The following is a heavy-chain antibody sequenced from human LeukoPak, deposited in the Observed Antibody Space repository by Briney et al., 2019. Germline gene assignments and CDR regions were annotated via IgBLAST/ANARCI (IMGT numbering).Heavy chain of an antibody. CDR3: ARVGEYYFDY. Sequence: GGSLRLSCAASGFTFSNYWMSWVRQAPGKGLEWVANIKQDGSEKYYVDSVKGRFTISRDNAKNSLYLQMNSLRAEDTAVYYCARVGEYYFDYWGQGTLVTVSS. D-gene: IGHD3-10*01. J-gene: IGHJ4*02. CDR1: GFTFSNYW. CDR2: IKQDGSEK. V-gene: IGHV3-7*01.